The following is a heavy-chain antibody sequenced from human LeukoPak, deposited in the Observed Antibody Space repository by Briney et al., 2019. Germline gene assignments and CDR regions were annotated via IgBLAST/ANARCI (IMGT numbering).Heavy chain of an antibody. J-gene: IGHJ4*02. CDR2: IYNSEST. V-gene: IGHV4-39*01. Sequence: PAETLSLTCTVSGGSFSSNSYYWGWIRPAPGKGLEGIGNIYNSESTYDNPSLKRLVTISVDTSKNQFSLKMSSVTAAATAVYYCARHASLGYCSGGSCLNRRPFDYWGQGTLVTVSS. D-gene: IGHD2-15*01. CDR1: GGSFSSNSYY. CDR3: ARHASLGYCSGGSCLNRRPFDY.